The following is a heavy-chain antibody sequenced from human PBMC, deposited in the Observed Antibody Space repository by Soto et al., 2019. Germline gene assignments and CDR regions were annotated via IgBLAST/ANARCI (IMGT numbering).Heavy chain of an antibody. V-gene: IGHV1-18*01. D-gene: IGHD5-12*01. CDR3: ARDRGYSGYGDY. CDR2: ISAYNGNT. CDR1: GYTFTSYG. J-gene: IGHJ4*02. Sequence: QVQLVQSGAEVKKPGASVKVSCKASGYTFTSYGSSWGRQAPGQGLEWMGWISAYNGNTNYAQKLQGRVTMTTDTSTSTAYMELGSLRSNDTDVYSCARDRGYSGYGDYWGQGTLVTVSS.